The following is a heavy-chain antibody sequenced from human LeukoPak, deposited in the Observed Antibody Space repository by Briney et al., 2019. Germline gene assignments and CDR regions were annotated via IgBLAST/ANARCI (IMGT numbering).Heavy chain of an antibody. J-gene: IGHJ4*02. CDR3: VRDHGDYYFDY. Sequence: PGGSLRLSCAASGFTFDDYGMSWVRQGPAKGLVWVSRIKSDGTSTNYADSVKGRFTISRDNAKNTLYLQMNSLGVEDTAVYYCVRDHGDYYFDYWGQGTLVTVSS. D-gene: IGHD4-17*01. CDR1: GFTFDDYG. V-gene: IGHV3-74*01. CDR2: IKSDGTST.